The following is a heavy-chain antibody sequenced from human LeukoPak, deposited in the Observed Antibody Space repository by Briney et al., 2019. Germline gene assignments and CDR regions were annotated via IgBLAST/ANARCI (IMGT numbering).Heavy chain of an antibody. CDR1: GFTFSSYA. CDR2: ISYDGSNK. J-gene: IGHJ4*02. V-gene: IGHV3-30*03. Sequence: GGSLRLSCAASGFTFSSYAMSWVRQAPGKGLEWVAVISYDGSNKYYADSVKGRFTISRDNSKNTLYLQMNSLRTEDTAVYYCARDVHVDGGNPSGYFDYWGQGTLVTVSS. CDR3: ARDVHVDGGNPSGYFDY. D-gene: IGHD4-23*01.